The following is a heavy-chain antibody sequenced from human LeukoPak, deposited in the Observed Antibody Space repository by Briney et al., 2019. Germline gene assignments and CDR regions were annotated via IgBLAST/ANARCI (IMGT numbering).Heavy chain of an antibody. CDR1: GFTSIAYA. J-gene: IGHJ4*02. CDR2: ISGGGVTT. Sequence: GGSLRLSCVGSGFTSIAYALTWARQAPGKGLEWVSGISGGGVTTYYADSVKGRFTISRDNAKNSLYLQMNSLRAEDTALYYCAKDKGYSIKTGGIAYWGQGTLVTVSS. D-gene: IGHD6-13*01. V-gene: IGHV3-23*01. CDR3: AKDKGYSIKTGGIAY.